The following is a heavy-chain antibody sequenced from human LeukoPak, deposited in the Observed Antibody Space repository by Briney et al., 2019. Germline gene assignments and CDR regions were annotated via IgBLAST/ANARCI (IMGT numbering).Heavy chain of an antibody. CDR2: IRYDGSNK. J-gene: IGHJ4*02. CDR3: AKDPHVLLWFGELLYPFDY. Sequence: GGSLRLSCAASGFSFSSYGMYWVRQAPGKGLEWVAFIRYDGSNKYYADSVKGRFTISRDNSKNTLYLQMNSLRAEDTAVYYCAKDPHVLLWFGELLYPFDYWGQGTLVTVSS. D-gene: IGHD3-10*01. CDR1: GFSFSSYG. V-gene: IGHV3-30*02.